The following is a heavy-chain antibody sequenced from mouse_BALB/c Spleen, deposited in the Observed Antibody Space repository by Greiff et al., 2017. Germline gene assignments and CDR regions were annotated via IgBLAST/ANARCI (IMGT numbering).Heavy chain of an antibody. CDR1: GFTFSSFG. Sequence: EVLLLESGADLVKPGGSLKLSCAASGFTFSSFGMHWVRQAPEKGLEWVAYISSGSSTNYYADTVKGRFTISRDNPKNTLYLQMTSLRSEDAAMYYCAGHTMITTWFAYWGQGTLVTVSA. CDR2: ISSGSSTN. CDR3: AGHTMITTWFAY. D-gene: IGHD2-4*01. J-gene: IGHJ3*01. V-gene: IGHV5-17*02.